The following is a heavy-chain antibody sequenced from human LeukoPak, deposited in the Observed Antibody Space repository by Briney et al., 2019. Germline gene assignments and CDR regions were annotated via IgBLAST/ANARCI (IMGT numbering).Heavy chain of an antibody. CDR1: GGSISSGGYY. V-gene: IGHV4-30-2*01. D-gene: IGHD3-22*01. Sequence: SQTLSLTCTVSGGSISSGGYYWSCIRQPPGKGVEWIGYIYHSGSTYYNPSLKSRVTISVDRSKNQFSLKLASVTAADTAVYYCARVSYYYDSSGYGPFDPWGQGTLVTVSS. CDR2: IYHSGST. J-gene: IGHJ5*02. CDR3: ARVSYYYDSSGYGPFDP.